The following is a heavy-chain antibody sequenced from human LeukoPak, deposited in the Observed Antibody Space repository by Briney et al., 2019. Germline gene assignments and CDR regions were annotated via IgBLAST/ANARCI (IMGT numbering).Heavy chain of an antibody. V-gene: IGHV1-69*06. CDR1: GGTFSNYT. D-gene: IGHD2-21*02. CDR2: IIPIFGTA. Sequence: ASVKVSCKTSGGTFSNYTISWVRQAPGQGLEWMGGIIPIFGTANYAQKFQGKVTITADKSTSTAYMELSSLRTEDTAVYYCARTYCGGDCYSSRGWFDTWGQGTLVTVSS. J-gene: IGHJ5*02. CDR3: ARTYCGGDCYSSRGWFDT.